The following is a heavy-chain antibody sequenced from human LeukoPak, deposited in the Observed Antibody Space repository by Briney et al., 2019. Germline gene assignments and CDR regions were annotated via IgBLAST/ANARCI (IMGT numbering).Heavy chain of an antibody. Sequence: PGGSLRLSCAASGFTFTSYGISWVRQAPGQGLEWMGWISPYNGNTNYAQKLQGRVTMTTDTSTSTAYMELRSLRSDDTAVYYCARGLWAIAATRETSPRHYFDYWGQGTLVTVSS. J-gene: IGHJ4*02. CDR1: GFTFTSYG. V-gene: IGHV1-18*01. CDR3: ARGLWAIAATRETSPRHYFDY. D-gene: IGHD2-15*01. CDR2: ISPYNGNT.